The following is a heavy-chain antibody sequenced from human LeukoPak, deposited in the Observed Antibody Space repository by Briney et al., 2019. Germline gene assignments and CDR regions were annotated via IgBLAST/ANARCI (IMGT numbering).Heavy chain of an antibody. J-gene: IGHJ4*02. Sequence: SETLSLTCAVYGGSFSGYYWSWIRQPPGKGLEWIGEINHSGSTNYNPSLKSRVTISVGTSKNQFSLKLSSVTAADTAVYYCARGFSYYYGSGSYYNVGFDYWGQGTLVTVSS. CDR3: ARGFSYYYGSGSYYNVGFDY. CDR1: GGSFSGYY. V-gene: IGHV4-34*01. CDR2: INHSGST. D-gene: IGHD3-10*01.